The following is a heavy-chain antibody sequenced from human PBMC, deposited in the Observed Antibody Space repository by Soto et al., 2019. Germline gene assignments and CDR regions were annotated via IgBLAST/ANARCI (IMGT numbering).Heavy chain of an antibody. CDR3: ARQGSWPYYYYGLDV. CDR2: ISTYKGDT. D-gene: IGHD1-26*01. J-gene: IGHJ6*02. CDR1: GYTFTTSG. V-gene: IGHV1-18*01. Sequence: QVQLVQSRPEVRKPGASVKVSCEASGYTFTTSGISWVRQVPGQGLEWMGWISTYKGDTNAAQNFQGRVLMTADTSTGTAYKELMSLKSDDTAVYYCARQGSWPYYYYGLDVWGQGTTVTVSS.